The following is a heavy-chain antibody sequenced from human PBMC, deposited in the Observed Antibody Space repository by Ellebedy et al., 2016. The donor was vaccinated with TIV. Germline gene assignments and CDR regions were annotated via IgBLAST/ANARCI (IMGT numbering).Heavy chain of an antibody. D-gene: IGHD5-18*01. V-gene: IGHV1-69*02. CDR1: GGTFSSDI. J-gene: IGHJ4*02. Sequence: AASVKVSCKASGGTFSSDIINWVRQPPGQGLEWMGRIIPKVALANYAQKFQVRVTISADKATSTVYMEVSSLTSEDTAVYYCARQIGYTFGMTPYENWGQGTLVTVAS. CDR2: IIPKVALA. CDR3: ARQIGYTFGMTPYEN.